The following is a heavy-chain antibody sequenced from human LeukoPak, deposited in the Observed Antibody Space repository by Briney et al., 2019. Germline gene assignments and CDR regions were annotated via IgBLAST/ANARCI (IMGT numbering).Heavy chain of an antibody. CDR1: GYTFTSYG. CDR3: ARDTIVYDFWSGTFDY. V-gene: IGHV1-18*01. Sequence: ASVTVSFRASGYTFTSYGISWVRQAPGQGLEWMGWISAYNGNTNYAQKLQGRVTMTTDTSTSTAYMGLRSLRSDDTAVYYCARDTIVYDFWSGTFDYWGQGTLVTVSS. J-gene: IGHJ4*02. D-gene: IGHD3-3*01. CDR2: ISAYNGNT.